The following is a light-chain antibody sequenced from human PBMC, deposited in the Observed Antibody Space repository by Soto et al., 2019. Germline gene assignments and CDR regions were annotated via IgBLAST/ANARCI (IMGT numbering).Light chain of an antibody. CDR3: KNFWT. J-gene: IGKJ1*01. Sequence: DMRMTQSPSTLSASVGDRVTITCRARQSISSQLAWYQQTPGTAPKLLIYDASSLESGVPSRFSGSGSGTEFTLTISSLQPEDFATFYCKNFWTFGQGTKVEFK. CDR1: QSISSQ. V-gene: IGKV1-5*01. CDR2: DAS.